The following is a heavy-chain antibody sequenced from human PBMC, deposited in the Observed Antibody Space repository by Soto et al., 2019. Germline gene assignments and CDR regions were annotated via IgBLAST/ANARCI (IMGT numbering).Heavy chain of an antibody. CDR2: IIPIFGTA. CDR3: ARDRSLNDFWSGYYRGEKHNYYYGMDV. J-gene: IGHJ6*02. V-gene: IGHV1-69*13. Sequence: ASVKVSCKASGGTFSSYAISWVRQAPGQGLEWMGGIIPIFGTANYAQKFQGRVTITADESTSTAYMELSSLRSEDTAVYYCARDRSLNDFWSGYYRGEKHNYYYGMDVWGQGTTVTVSS. D-gene: IGHD3-3*01. CDR1: GGTFSSYA.